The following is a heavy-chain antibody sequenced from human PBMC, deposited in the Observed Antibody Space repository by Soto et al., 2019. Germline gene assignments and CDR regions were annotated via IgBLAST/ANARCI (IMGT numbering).Heavy chain of an antibody. CDR2: IYYSGST. V-gene: IGHV4-39*01. CDR1: GGSISSSSYY. D-gene: IGHD5-18*01. J-gene: IGHJ4*02. CDR3: ARHTAMDLYFDY. Sequence: QLQLQESGPGLVKPSETLSLTCTVSGGSISSSSYYWGWIRQPPGKGLEWIGSIYYSGSTYYNPSLKSRVTIAVDTSKIQFSLKLRSVTAADTAGYYCARHTAMDLYFDYWGQGTLVTGSS.